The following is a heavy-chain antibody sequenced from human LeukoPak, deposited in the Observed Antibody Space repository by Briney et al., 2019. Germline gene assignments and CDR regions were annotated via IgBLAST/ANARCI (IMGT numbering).Heavy chain of an antibody. CDR1: GFTFSSYS. Sequence: PGGSLRLSCAASGFTFSSYSMNWVRQAPGKGLEWVSSIISSDYIYYADSVKGRFTISRDNAKNSLHLQMNSLRAEDTAVYYCARVLSGSAYDAMDVWGQGTTVSVSS. J-gene: IGHJ6*02. D-gene: IGHD3-10*01. CDR2: IISSDYI. CDR3: ARVLSGSAYDAMDV. V-gene: IGHV3-21*01.